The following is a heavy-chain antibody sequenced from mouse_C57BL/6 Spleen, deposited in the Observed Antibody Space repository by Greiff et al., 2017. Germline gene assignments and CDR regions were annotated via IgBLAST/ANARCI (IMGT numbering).Heavy chain of an antibody. D-gene: IGHD3-2*02. CDR3: ARSDSSGYHVPFFDY. CDR2: IYPGDGDT. J-gene: IGHJ2*01. CDR1: GYAFSSSW. Sequence: QVQLQQSGPELVKPGASVKISCKASGYAFSSSWMNWVKQRPGKGLEWIGRIYPGDGDTNYNGKFKGKATLTADKSSSTAYMQLSSLTSEDSAVYFCARSDSSGYHVPFFDYWGEGTPLTVSS. V-gene: IGHV1-82*01.